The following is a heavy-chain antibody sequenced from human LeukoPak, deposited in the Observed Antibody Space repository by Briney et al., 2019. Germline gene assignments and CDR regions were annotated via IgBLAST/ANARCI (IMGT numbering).Heavy chain of an antibody. CDR2: FDPEDGET. CDR3: ATTTDLRPAAGSHGD. V-gene: IGHV1-24*01. Sequence: ASVKVSCKVSGYTLTELSMHWVRQAPGKGLEWMGGFDPEDGETIYAQKFQGRVTMTEDTSTDTAYMELSSLRSEDTAVYYCATTTDLRPAAGSHGDWGQGTLVSVSS. CDR1: GYTLTELS. D-gene: IGHD6-13*01. J-gene: IGHJ4*02.